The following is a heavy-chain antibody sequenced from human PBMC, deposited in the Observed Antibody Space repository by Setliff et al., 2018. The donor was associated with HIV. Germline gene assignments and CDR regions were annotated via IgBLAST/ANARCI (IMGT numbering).Heavy chain of an antibody. V-gene: IGHV4-4*07. CDR3: ARDRDYYYYMDV. CDR1: GGSISSYY. J-gene: IGHJ6*03. CDR2: IYTSGST. Sequence: SETLSLTCTVSGGSISSYYRNWIRQPAGKGLEWIGRIYTSGSTNYNPSLKSRVTMSVDTSKNQFSLKLSSVTVADTAVYYCARDRDYYYYMDVWGKGTTVTVSS.